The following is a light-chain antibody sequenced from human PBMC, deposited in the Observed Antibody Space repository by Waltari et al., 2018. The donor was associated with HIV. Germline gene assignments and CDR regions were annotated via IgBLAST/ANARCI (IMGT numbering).Light chain of an antibody. CDR2: QDS. J-gene: IGLJ2*01. V-gene: IGLV3-1*01. Sequence: SYELTQPPSLSVSPGQTASITCSGDKLGNKYTFWYQQRPGQSPVLVIYQDSKRPSGIPERFSGSNSENTATLTISGTQGMDEADYYCQAWDSSTVVFGGGTKLTVL. CDR3: QAWDSSTVV. CDR1: KLGNKY.